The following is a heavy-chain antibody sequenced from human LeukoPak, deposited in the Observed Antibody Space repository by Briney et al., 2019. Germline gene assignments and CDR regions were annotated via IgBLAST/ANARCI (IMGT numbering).Heavy chain of an antibody. V-gene: IGHV5-51*01. Sequence: GESLKISCKGFGYSLTSYWIGWVRQMPGKGLEWMGIIYPGDSGTKYSPSFQGQVTISADESISAAYLQWTTLKASDTAMYYCVRRQYFDSSGYGIDYWGQGTLVTVSS. D-gene: IGHD3-22*01. CDR3: VRRQYFDSSGYGIDY. J-gene: IGHJ4*02. CDR1: GYSLTSYW. CDR2: IYPGDSGT.